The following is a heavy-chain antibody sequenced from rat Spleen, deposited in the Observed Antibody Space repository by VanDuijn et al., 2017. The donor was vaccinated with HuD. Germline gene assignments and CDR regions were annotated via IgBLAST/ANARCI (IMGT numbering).Heavy chain of an antibody. D-gene: IGHD5-1*01. CDR3: ATSGSYFDY. CDR1: GFTFSDYG. J-gene: IGHJ2*01. V-gene: IGHV5S10*01. Sequence: EVQLVESDGGLVQPGKSLKLSCAASGFTFSDYGMAWVRQAPKKGLEWVATIIYDGSRTYYRDSVKGRFTISRDNAKRILYVQMDSLRPEDTATYYCATSGSYFDYWGQGVMVTVSS. CDR2: IIYDGSRT.